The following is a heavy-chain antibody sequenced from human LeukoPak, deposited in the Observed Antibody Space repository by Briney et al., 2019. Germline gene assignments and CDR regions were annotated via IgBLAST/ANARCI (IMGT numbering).Heavy chain of an antibody. CDR3: ARDSPFDI. CDR1: GFTFSSYA. Sequence: GGSLRLSCAASGFTFSSYAMSWVRQAPGKGLEWVANIKQDGSEKYYVDSVKGRFTISRDNAKNSLYLQMNSLRAEDTAVYYCARDSPFDIWGQGTMVTVSS. CDR2: IKQDGSEK. V-gene: IGHV3-7*01. J-gene: IGHJ3*02.